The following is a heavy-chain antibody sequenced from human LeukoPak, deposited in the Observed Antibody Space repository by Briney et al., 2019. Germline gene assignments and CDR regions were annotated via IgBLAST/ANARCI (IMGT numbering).Heavy chain of an antibody. CDR2: ISGSGGGT. CDR3: AKVGSVVKGVTPLDY. Sequence: PGGSLRLSCAASGFTFSSYAMSWVRQATGKGLEWASAISGSGGGTYYADSVKGRFTISRDNSKNTLYLQMNSLRAEDTAVYYCAKVGSVVKGVTPLDYWGQGTLVTVSS. D-gene: IGHD3-10*01. V-gene: IGHV3-23*01. J-gene: IGHJ4*02. CDR1: GFTFSSYA.